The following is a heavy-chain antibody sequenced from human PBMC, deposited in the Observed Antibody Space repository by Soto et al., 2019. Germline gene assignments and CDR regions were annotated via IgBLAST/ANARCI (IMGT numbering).Heavy chain of an antibody. CDR1: GGSISSGGYY. D-gene: IGHD6-6*01. V-gene: IGHV4-31*03. CDR2: IYYSGST. Sequence: SETLSLTCTVSGGSISSGGYYWSWIRQHPGKGLEWIGYIYYSGSTYYNPSLKSRVTISVDTSKNQFSLKLSSVTAADTAVYYCARVRGAARLYYFDYWGQGTLVTVSS. CDR3: ARVRGAARLYYFDY. J-gene: IGHJ4*02.